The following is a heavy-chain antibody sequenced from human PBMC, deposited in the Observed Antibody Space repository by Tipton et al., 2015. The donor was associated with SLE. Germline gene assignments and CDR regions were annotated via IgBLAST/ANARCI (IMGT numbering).Heavy chain of an antibody. D-gene: IGHD1-26*01. J-gene: IGHJ4*02. V-gene: IGHV3-48*03. CDR2: ISSSGSTI. CDR1: GFTFSSYE. CDR3: ARGKVGATIGDY. Sequence: SLRLSCAASGFTFSSYEMNWVRQAPGKGLEWVSYISSSGSTIYYADSAKGRFTISRDNSKNTLYLQMNSLRAEDTAVYYCARGKVGATIGDYWGQGTLVTVSS.